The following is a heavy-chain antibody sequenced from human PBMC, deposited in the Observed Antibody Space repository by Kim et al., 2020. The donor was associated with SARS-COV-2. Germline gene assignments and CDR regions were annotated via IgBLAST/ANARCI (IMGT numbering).Heavy chain of an antibody. J-gene: IGHJ3*01. V-gene: IGHV3-74*01. CDR3: VIDPV. Sequence: GGSLRLSCEASGFTISGYWMHWVRQAPGKGLVWVSRINNDGSNTYYADSVKGRFTISRDNAKNTVHLQMNSLRAEDTAVYYCVIDPVWGQGTMVTVS. CDR1: GFTISGYW. CDR2: INNDGSNT.